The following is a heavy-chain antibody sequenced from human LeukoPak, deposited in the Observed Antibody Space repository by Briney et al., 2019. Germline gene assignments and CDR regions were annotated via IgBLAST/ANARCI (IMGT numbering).Heavy chain of an antibody. D-gene: IGHD6-6*01. CDR2: ISGSGGST. CDR1: GFTFSSYA. J-gene: IGHJ4*02. CDR3: VKGLDYSRSQMDS. Sequence: GGSLRLSCAASGFTFSSYAMSWVRQAPGKGLEWVSAISGSGGSTYYADSVKGRFTISRDNSKNTLYLQMNSLRAEDTAVYYCVKGLDYSRSQMDSWGQGTLVTVSS. V-gene: IGHV3-23*01.